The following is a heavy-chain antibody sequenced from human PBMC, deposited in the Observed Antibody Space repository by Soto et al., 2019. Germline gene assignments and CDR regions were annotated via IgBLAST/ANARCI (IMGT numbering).Heavy chain of an antibody. CDR1: GGSFSGYY. D-gene: IGHD3-10*01. V-gene: IGHV4-34*01. CDR3: VRVFGSGSH. J-gene: IGHJ4*01. CDR2: INHSGST. Sequence: SETLSLTCAVYGGSFSGYYWRWIRQPPGKELEWIGEINHSGSTNYSPPFKSRVTISVDTSKNQFSLKLSSVTAADTAVYYCVRVFGSGSHWGHGTLVSVPS.